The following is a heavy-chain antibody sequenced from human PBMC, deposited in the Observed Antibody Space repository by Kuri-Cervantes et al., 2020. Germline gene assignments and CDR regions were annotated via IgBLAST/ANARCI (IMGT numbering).Heavy chain of an antibody. J-gene: IGHJ4*02. V-gene: IGHV3-43*01. CDR2: ISWNGDTT. CDR3: SKIGGSGSEDY. D-gene: IGHD3-10*01. Sequence: SLKISCAASGFTFSSYSMSWVRQAPGKGLEWVSLISWNGDTTYYSDSVRGRFTISRDNSRNSLYLQMNSLRSEDTALYYCSKIGGSGSEDYWGQGTLVTVSS. CDR1: GFTFSSYS.